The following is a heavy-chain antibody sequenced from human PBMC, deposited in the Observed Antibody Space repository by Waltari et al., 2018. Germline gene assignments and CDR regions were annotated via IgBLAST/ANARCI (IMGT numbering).Heavy chain of an antibody. Sequence: QLQLQESGPGLVKPSETLSLTCTVSGGSISTSSHYWGWIRQPPGKGLEWIGSIYYSGSTYYNPSRKGRVTISVDTSKNQFSLKLSSVTAADTAVYYCARHSGLGRCFDYWGQGTLVTVSS. CDR1: GGSISTSSHY. CDR2: IYYSGST. J-gene: IGHJ4*02. V-gene: IGHV4-39*01. D-gene: IGHD3-10*01. CDR3: ARHSGLGRCFDY.